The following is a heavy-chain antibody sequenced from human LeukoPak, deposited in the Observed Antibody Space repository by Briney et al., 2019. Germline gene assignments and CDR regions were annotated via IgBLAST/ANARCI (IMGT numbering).Heavy chain of an antibody. J-gene: IGHJ6*03. CDR2: MNPNSGNT. D-gene: IGHD2-2*02. Sequence: ASVKVSCKASGYTFTSYDINWVRQATGQGLEWMGWMNPNSGNTGYAQKFQGRVTMTTDTSTSTAYMELRSLRSDDTAVYYCARDQIVVVPAAINYYYYYMDVWGKGTTVTVSS. V-gene: IGHV1-8*01. CDR3: ARDQIVVVPAAINYYYYYMDV. CDR1: GYTFTSYD.